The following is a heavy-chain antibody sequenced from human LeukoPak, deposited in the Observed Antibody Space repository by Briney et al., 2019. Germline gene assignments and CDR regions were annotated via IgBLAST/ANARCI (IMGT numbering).Heavy chain of an antibody. CDR2: INTNTGNP. Sequence: ASVKVSCKASGYTFTSYGISWVRQAPGQGLEWMGWINTNTGNPTYAQGFTGRFVFSLDTSVSTAYLQISSLKAEDTAVYYCARDDDSSGYLFYYWGQGTLVTVPS. D-gene: IGHD3-22*01. J-gene: IGHJ4*02. CDR1: GYTFTSYG. CDR3: ARDDDSSGYLFYY. V-gene: IGHV7-4-1*02.